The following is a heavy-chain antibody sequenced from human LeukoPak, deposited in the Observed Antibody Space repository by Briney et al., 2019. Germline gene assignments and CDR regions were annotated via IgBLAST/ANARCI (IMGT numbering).Heavy chain of an antibody. J-gene: IGHJ4*02. CDR1: GNSISSGDYY. CDR3: ARASYSYDISGWVPFDY. CDR2: IHTSGST. D-gene: IGHD3-22*01. Sequence: PSETLSLTCTVSGNSISSGDYYWSWIRQPAGKGLEWIGRIHTSGSTNYNPSLKSRVTISGDTSKNQFSLRLSSVTAADTAVYYCARASYSYDISGWVPFDYWGQGTLVTVSS. V-gene: IGHV4-61*02.